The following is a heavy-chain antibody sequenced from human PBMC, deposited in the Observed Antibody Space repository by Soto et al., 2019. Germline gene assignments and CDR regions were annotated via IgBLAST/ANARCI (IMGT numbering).Heavy chain of an antibody. CDR3: AKDIAARRPGGWGSYRYNKGFDY. CDR2: ISWNSGSI. CDR1: GFTFDDYA. V-gene: IGHV3-9*01. Sequence: GGSLRLSCAASGFTFDDYAMHWVRQAPGKGLEWVSGISWNSGSIGYADSVKGRFTISRDNAKNSLYLQMNSLRAEDTALYYCAKDIAARRPGGWGSYRYNKGFDYWGQGTLVTVSS. J-gene: IGHJ4*02. D-gene: IGHD3-16*02.